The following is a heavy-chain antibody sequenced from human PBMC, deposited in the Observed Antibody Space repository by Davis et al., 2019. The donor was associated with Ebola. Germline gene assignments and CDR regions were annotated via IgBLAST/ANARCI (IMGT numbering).Heavy chain of an antibody. J-gene: IGHJ4*02. CDR3: GNLRSGYGDY. CDR1: GGSITSYY. Sequence: SETLSLTCTVSGGSITSYYWSWIRQAPGKGLEWIGSIYVSGGTYSNPSLKSRLTMSVDTSKNQFSLKLTSVTAADTAVYYCGNLRSGYGDYWGQGTLITVSS. CDR2: IYVSGGT. D-gene: IGHD3-22*01. V-gene: IGHV4-59*04.